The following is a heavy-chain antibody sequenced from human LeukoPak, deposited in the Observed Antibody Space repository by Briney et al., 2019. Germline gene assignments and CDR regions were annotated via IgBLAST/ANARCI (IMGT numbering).Heavy chain of an antibody. CDR2: IYSGGST. V-gene: IGHV3-66*01. Sequence: GGSLRLSCAASGFTVSSNYMSWVRRAPGKGLEWVSVIYSGGSTYYADSVKGRFTISRDNSKNTLYLQMNSLRAEDTAVYYCARAPGYYYDSSGYHSRPFDYWGQGTLVTVSS. CDR3: ARAPGYYYDSSGYHSRPFDY. J-gene: IGHJ4*02. D-gene: IGHD3-22*01. CDR1: GFTVSSNY.